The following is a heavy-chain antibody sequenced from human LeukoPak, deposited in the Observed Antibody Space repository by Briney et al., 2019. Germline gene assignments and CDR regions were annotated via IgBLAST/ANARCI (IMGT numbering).Heavy chain of an antibody. CDR2: IYPGDSDT. Sequence: GESLKISCKGSGYSFTSFWIGWVRQMPGKGLEWMGIIYPGDSDTRYSPSFQGQVTISADKSISTAYLQWSSLKATDTAVYYCARPYDSSGYYYLDYWGQGTLVTVSS. CDR3: ARPYDSSGYYYLDY. J-gene: IGHJ4*02. D-gene: IGHD3-22*01. CDR1: GYSFTSFW. V-gene: IGHV5-51*01.